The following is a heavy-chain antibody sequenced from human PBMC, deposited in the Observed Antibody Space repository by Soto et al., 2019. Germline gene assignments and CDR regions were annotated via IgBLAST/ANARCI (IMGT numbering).Heavy chain of an antibody. J-gene: IGHJ6*02. Sequence: GGSLRLSCAASGFTFSSYEMNWVRQAPGKGLEWVSYISSSGSTIYYADSVKGRFTISRDNAKNSLYLQMNSLRAEDTAVYYCAKVEYYYDSSGYYTEYGMDVWGQGTTVTVSS. CDR1: GFTFSSYE. V-gene: IGHV3-48*03. CDR2: ISSSGSTI. D-gene: IGHD3-22*01. CDR3: AKVEYYYDSSGYYTEYGMDV.